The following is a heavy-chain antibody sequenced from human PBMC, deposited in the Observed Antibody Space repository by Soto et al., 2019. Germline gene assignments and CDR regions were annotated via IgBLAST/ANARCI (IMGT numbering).Heavy chain of an antibody. CDR3: ARDKWAWNSHDAFDI. Sequence: QVQLQESGPGLVKPSQTLSLTCTVSGGSISSGGYYWSWIRQHPGKGLEWIGYIYYSGSTYYNPSLKSRVTISVDTSKNQFSLNLSSVTAADTAVYYCARDKWAWNSHDAFDIWGQGTMVTVSS. V-gene: IGHV4-31*03. CDR1: GGSISSGGYY. CDR2: IYYSGST. J-gene: IGHJ3*02. D-gene: IGHD1-7*01.